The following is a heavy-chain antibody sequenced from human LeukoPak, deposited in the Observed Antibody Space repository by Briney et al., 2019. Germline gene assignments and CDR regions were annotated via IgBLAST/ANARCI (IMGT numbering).Heavy chain of an antibody. D-gene: IGHD4-17*01. Sequence: GGSLRLSCAASGITFSSYSMNWVRQAPGKGLEWVSSIGISSHNIYYADSVKGRFTISRDNAKNSLSLQMNSLRVEDTAVYYYARDGVRGFTATTPFDYWGPGTLVTVSS. CDR3: ARDGVRGFTATTPFDY. V-gene: IGHV3-21*01. CDR1: GITFSSYS. CDR2: IGISSHNI. J-gene: IGHJ4*02.